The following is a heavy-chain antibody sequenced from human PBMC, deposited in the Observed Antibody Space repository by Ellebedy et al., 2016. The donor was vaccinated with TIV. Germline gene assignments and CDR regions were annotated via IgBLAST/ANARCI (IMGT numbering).Heavy chain of an antibody. CDR2: IKEDGSEK. J-gene: IGHJ6*02. CDR3: ARDVV. V-gene: IGHV3-7*03. CDR1: GFSVSNYW. Sequence: PGGSLRLSCAASGFSVSNYWMSWVRQAPGQGPEWVANIKEDGSEKDSVDSVKGRFTISKDNAKNSLYLQMNNLRVEGTAIYYCARDVVWGQGATLTVSS.